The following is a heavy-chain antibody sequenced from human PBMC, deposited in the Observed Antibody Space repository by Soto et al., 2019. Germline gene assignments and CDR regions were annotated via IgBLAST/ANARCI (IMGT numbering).Heavy chain of an antibody. V-gene: IGHV3-33*01. CDR2: IWYDGRNK. Sequence: VQLVETGGGVVQPGGSLRLSCAASGFTFSSYGMHWVRQAPGKGLEWVAVIWYDGRNKYYADSVKGRFTISRDNSKNTLYLQLNSLRDEDTAVYYCARDSHHDYGDYGPAYWGQGTLVTVSS. J-gene: IGHJ4*02. CDR1: GFTFSSYG. D-gene: IGHD4-17*01. CDR3: ARDSHHDYGDYGPAY.